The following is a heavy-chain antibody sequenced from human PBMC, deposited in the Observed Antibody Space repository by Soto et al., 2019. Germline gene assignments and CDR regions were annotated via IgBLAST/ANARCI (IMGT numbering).Heavy chain of an antibody. CDR2: ISAYNGNT. CDR3: ARVRSGQQWLHWFDP. D-gene: IGHD6-19*01. J-gene: IGHJ5*02. Sequence: ASVKVSCKASGYTFTSYGISWVRQAPGQGLEWMGWISAYNGNTNYAQKLQGRVTMTTDTSTSTAYMELRSLRSDDTAVYYCARVRSGQQWLHWFDPWGQGTLVTVS. V-gene: IGHV1-18*01. CDR1: GYTFTSYG.